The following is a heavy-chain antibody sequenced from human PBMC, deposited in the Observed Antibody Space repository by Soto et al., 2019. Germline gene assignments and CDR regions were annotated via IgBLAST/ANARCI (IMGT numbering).Heavy chain of an antibody. Sequence: QVQLQESGPGLVKPSQTLSLTCTVSGGSISNDKYYWTWIRQHPGKGLEWIGYTSYSGSTFYSASLKRRVTIAVDTSKNHFSLNLSSVTAADTAIYYCARDSGRTVTTFNWLDPWGQGILVTVSS. J-gene: IGHJ5*02. CDR3: ARDSGRTVTTFNWLDP. V-gene: IGHV4-31*03. CDR2: TSYSGST. CDR1: GGSISNDKYY. D-gene: IGHD4-17*01.